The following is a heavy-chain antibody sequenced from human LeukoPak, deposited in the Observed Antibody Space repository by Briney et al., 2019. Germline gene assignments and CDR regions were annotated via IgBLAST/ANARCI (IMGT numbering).Heavy chain of an antibody. D-gene: IGHD6-13*01. V-gene: IGHV3-30-3*01. CDR3: AKDRVTAAGYYFDY. J-gene: IGHJ4*02. CDR2: ISYDGSNK. Sequence: GGSLRLSCAASGFTFSSYAMHWVRQAPGKGLEWVAVISYDGSNKYYADSVKGRFIVSRDNPKNTLYLQMSSLRAEDTAVYYCAKDRVTAAGYYFDYWGQGTLVTVSS. CDR1: GFTFSSYA.